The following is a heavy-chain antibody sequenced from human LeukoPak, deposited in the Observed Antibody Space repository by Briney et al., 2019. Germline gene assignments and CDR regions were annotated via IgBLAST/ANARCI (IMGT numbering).Heavy chain of an antibody. Sequence: PGGSLRLSCAASGFTFSSYAMTWVRQAPGKGLEWVSSISSSSSYIYYADSVKGRFTISRDNAKNSLYLQMNSLRAEDTAVYYCARDSHFGLLLWWGQGTLVTVSS. CDR3: ARDSHFGLLLW. CDR1: GFTFSSYA. D-gene: IGHD2-15*01. J-gene: IGHJ4*02. V-gene: IGHV3-21*01. CDR2: ISSSSSYI.